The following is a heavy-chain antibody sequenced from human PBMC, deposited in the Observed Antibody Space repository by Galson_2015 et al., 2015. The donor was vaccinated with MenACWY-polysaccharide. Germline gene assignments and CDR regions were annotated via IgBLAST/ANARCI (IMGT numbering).Heavy chain of an antibody. V-gene: IGHV4-59*01. CDR2: INYSGST. CDR1: GGSISSYY. D-gene: IGHD6-19*01. CDR3: ARAIAVAGQRRDFDL. J-gene: IGHJ2*01. Sequence: LSLTCTVSGGSISSYYWNWIRQPPGKGLEWVGYINYSGSTYHNPSLKSRVTMSVDTSKNQFSLNLTSVTDADTAVYYCARAIAVAGQRRDFDLWGRGTLVTVSS.